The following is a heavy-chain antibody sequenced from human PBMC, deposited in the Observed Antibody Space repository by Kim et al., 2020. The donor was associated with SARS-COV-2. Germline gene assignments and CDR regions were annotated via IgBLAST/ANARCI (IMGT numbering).Heavy chain of an antibody. J-gene: IGHJ5*02. V-gene: IGHV5-51*01. Sequence: GESLKISCKGSGYSFTSYWIGWVRQMPGKGLEWMGIIYPGDSDTRYSPSFQGQVTISADKSISTAYLQWSSLKASDTAMYYCAGHEAPRGLLGKNWFDPWGQGTLVTVSS. CDR1: GYSFTSYW. CDR3: AGHEAPRGLLGKNWFDP. D-gene: IGHD3-10*01. CDR2: IYPGDSDT.